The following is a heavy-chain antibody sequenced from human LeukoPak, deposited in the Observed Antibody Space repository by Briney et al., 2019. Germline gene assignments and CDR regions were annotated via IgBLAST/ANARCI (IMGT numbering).Heavy chain of an antibody. D-gene: IGHD3-16*01. V-gene: IGHV4-34*01. J-gene: IGHJ3*02. Sequence: SETLSLTCAVYGGSFSGYYWSWIRQPPGKGLEWIGSIYYSGSTYYNPSLKSRVTISVDTSKNQFSLKLSSVTAADTAVYYCARHFGVLGGAFDIWGQGTMVTVSS. CDR3: ARHFGVLGGAFDI. CDR1: GGSFSGYY. CDR2: IYYSGST.